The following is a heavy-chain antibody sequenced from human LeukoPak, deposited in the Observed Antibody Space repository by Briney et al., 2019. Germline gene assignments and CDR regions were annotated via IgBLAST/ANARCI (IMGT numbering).Heavy chain of an antibody. CDR1: GYTFTGYF. CDR3: ARGGTTYYYDSSGYYTPDYYYGMDV. V-gene: IGHV1-2*02. CDR2: IRPNSGGT. D-gene: IGHD3-22*01. Sequence: ASVKVSCKASGYTFTGYFIHWVRQAPGQGLEWMGWIRPNSGGTKYAQKFQGRVTMTRDTSISTAYMELSSLRSDDTAVYYCARGGTTYYYDSSGYYTPDYYYGMDVWGQGTTVTVSS. J-gene: IGHJ6*02.